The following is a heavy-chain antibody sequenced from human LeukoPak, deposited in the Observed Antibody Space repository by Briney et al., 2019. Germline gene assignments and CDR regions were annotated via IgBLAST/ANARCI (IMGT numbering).Heavy chain of an antibody. J-gene: IGHJ3*02. CDR1: GGSMSDYY. V-gene: IGHV4-59*01. Sequence: KTSETLSLTCTVFGGSMSDYYWTWIRQPPGKGLEWIGYIYYSGNTNYNPSLKSRVTISEGTSKNQFSLKLSSVTAADTAVYYCARGKNYHDSNGYYAGDFDIWGQGTLVTVSS. CDR3: ARGKNYHDSNGYYAGDFDI. D-gene: IGHD3-22*01. CDR2: IYYSGNT.